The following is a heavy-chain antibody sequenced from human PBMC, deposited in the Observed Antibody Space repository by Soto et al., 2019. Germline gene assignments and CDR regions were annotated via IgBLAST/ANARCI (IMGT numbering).Heavy chain of an antibody. D-gene: IGHD3-22*01. CDR2: ISYSGSP. CDR1: GYSISTYF. V-gene: IGHV4-59*01. CDR3: ARGSVGSGWKFDY. J-gene: IGHJ4*02. Sequence: SESLSLTGPVSGYSISTYFWIWIRQPPGKGLEWIGYISYSGSPNYNPSLKSRVTISVDTSKNQFSLKVNSVTAADTAVYYCARGSVGSGWKFDYWGQGTLVTVSS.